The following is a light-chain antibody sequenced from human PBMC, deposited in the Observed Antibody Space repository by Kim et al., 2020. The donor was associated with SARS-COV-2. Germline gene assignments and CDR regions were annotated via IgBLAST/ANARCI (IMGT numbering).Light chain of an antibody. CDR2: DAT. Sequence: ASVGDRVIITCRASQAIINHLAWYQQKPGKAPKLLIYDATTLQSGVSSRFSGSGFGTDFTLTISSLQPEDVATYYCQQLNTYPLTFGGGTKVDIK. V-gene: IGKV1-9*01. CDR1: QAIINH. CDR3: QQLNTYPLT. J-gene: IGKJ4*01.